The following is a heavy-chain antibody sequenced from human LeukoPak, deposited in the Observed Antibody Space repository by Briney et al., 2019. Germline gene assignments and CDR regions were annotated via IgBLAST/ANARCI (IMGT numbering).Heavy chain of an antibody. Sequence: GGSLRLSCAASGFTVSSNYMNWVRQAAGKGLEWVSSTSSTSGYTYYGDSVKGRFTISRDNAKKSLFLQMNSLRAEDTAVYYCARDLYDILTRGNYMDVWGKGTTVTISS. J-gene: IGHJ6*03. D-gene: IGHD3-9*01. CDR1: GFTVSSNY. V-gene: IGHV3-21*01. CDR2: TSSTSGYT. CDR3: ARDLYDILTRGNYMDV.